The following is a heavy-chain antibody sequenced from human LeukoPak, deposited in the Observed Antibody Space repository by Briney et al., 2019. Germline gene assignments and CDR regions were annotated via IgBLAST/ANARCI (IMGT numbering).Heavy chain of an antibody. V-gene: IGHV1-8*01. CDR2: MDPSSGDT. Sequence: ASVTVSLKGSGYTFTHYHINWVRHATGQGLEWIWWMDPSSGDTGYEEKFQDRVTMTRDTSICTASMELSSLRSGDTALYYCARCVGAVGDYWGQGSLVTVSS. CDR3: ARCVGAVGDY. CDR1: GYTFTHYH. J-gene: IGHJ4*02. D-gene: IGHD3-10*01.